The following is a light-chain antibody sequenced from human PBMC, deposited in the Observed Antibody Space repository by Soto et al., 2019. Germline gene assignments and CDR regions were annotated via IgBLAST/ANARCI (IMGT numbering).Light chain of an antibody. CDR2: NVS. J-gene: IGLJ2*01. CDR1: SSDVGHPYNY. V-gene: IGLV2-14*03. Sequence: QSALTQPASVSGSPGQSITISCTGTSSDVGHPYNYVSWYQQHPGTAPKLLIFNVSNRPSGISGRFSGSKSGNTASLTISGHQAEDEADDYCMSLIDSTSTNRVLGGGTKLTVL. CDR3: MSLIDSTSTNRV.